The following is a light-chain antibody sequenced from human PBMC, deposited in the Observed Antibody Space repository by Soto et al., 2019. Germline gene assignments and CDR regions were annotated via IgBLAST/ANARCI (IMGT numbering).Light chain of an antibody. CDR1: QSINSW. CDR2: DAS. J-gene: IGKJ1*01. V-gene: IGKV1-5*01. CDR3: QQYNTYSPT. Sequence: DIQMTQSPSTLSASVGDRVTITCRASQSINSWLAWYQQKPGKAPNLLIYDASSLESGVPSRFSGNGSGTEFTLTISSLQPDDFATYYCQQYNTYSPTFGQGTKVDIK.